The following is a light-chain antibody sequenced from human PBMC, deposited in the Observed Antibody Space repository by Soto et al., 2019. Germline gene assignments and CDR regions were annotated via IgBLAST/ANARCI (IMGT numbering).Light chain of an antibody. CDR1: QSVNSNY. V-gene: IGKV3-20*01. CDR2: GAS. CDR3: QQYGSSPKT. Sequence: VLTHCPGTLSLSPGERATLSCRASQSVNSNYLAWYQQKPGQAPRLLIYGASSRATGIPDRFSGNGSGTDFTLTISRLEPEDFAVYYCQQYGSSPKTFGQGTKVDIK. J-gene: IGKJ1*01.